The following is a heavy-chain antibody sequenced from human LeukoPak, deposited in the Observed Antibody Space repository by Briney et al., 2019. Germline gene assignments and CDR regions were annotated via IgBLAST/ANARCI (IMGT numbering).Heavy chain of an antibody. CDR1: GFTFSSYA. CDR3: AKAAAPGTKYYFDS. D-gene: IGHD6-6*01. J-gene: IGHJ4*02. V-gene: IGHV3-23*01. CDR2: ISGSGSST. Sequence: PGGSLRLSCAASGFTFSSYAMGWVRHAPGKGLEWVSSISGSGSSTYYADSVKGRFTISRDSSKDTLYLQMNTLRAEDTALYYCAKAAAPGTKYYFDSWGQGTLVTVSS.